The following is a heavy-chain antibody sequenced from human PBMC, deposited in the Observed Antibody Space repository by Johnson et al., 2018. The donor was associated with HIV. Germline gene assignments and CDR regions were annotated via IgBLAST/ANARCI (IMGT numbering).Heavy chain of an antibody. Sequence: QMQLVESGGGLVQPGGSLRLSCAASGFTFSSYGMHWVRQAPGKGLEWVAFIRYDGSNKYYADSVKGRFTISRDNSKNTLYLQMNSLRAEDTAVYFCARDPCTGASCLPGAFDIWGQGTLVTVSS. CDR3: ARDPCTGASCLPGAFDI. CDR2: IRYDGSNK. CDR1: GFTFSSYG. J-gene: IGHJ3*02. D-gene: IGHD2-15*01. V-gene: IGHV3-30*02.